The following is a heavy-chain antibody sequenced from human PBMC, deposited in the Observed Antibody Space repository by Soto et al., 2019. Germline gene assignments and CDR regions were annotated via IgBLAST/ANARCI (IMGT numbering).Heavy chain of an antibody. Sequence: QVQLVQSGAEVKKPGSSVKVSCKASGGTFSSYAISWVRQAPGQGLEWMGGMIPIFGTANYAQKVQGRVKITADESTSTAYMELSSLRSEDTAVYYCARGGENWNYEIIFFDYWGQGTLVTVSS. CDR3: ARGGENWNYEIIFFDY. J-gene: IGHJ4*02. CDR1: GGTFSSYA. D-gene: IGHD1-7*01. V-gene: IGHV1-69*01. CDR2: MIPIFGTA.